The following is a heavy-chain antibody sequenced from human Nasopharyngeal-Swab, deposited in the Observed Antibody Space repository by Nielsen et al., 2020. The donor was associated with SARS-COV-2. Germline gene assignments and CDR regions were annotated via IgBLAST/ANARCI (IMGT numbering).Heavy chain of an antibody. D-gene: IGHD5-24*01. Sequence: VRQMPGKGLEWVSVIYIGGSTYYADSVKGRFTISRDNSKNTLYLQMNSLRAEDTAVYYCASSRGRDGYNYAFDIWGQGTMVTVSS. V-gene: IGHV3-53*01. CDR3: ASSRGRDGYNYAFDI. J-gene: IGHJ3*02. CDR2: IYIGGST.